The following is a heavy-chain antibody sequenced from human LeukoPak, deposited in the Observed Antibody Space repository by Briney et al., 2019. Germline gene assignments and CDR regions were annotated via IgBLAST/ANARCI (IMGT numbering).Heavy chain of an antibody. CDR1: GYTFTGYY. CDR3: TRGPHSDTDYYYMDV. CDR2: INPNSGGT. V-gene: IGHV1-2*02. Sequence: ASVKVSCKASGYTFTGYYMHWVRQAPGQGLEWMGWINPNSGGTNYAQKFQGRVTMTRDTSISTAYMELSRLRSDDTAVYYCTRGPHSDTDYYYMDVWGKGTTVTISS. D-gene: IGHD3-9*01. J-gene: IGHJ6*03.